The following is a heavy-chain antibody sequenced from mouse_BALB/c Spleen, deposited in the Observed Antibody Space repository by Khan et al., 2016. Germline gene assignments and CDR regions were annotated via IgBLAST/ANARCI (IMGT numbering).Heavy chain of an antibody. D-gene: IGHD2-3*01. Sequence: EVQLQESGPGLVKPSQSLSLTCSVTGYSITSGYYWNWIRQFPGNKLEWMGYISYDGSNNYNPSLKNRISITRDNSKNQFFLKLNSVTTEDTATYYCARVRWLLPVAYWGQGTLVTVSA. CDR2: ISYDGSN. J-gene: IGHJ3*01. CDR1: GYSITSGYY. CDR3: ARVRWLLPVAY. V-gene: IGHV3-6*02.